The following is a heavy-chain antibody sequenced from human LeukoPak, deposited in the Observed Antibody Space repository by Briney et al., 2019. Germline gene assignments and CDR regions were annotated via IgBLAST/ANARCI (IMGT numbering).Heavy chain of an antibody. CDR2: ISWNSGSI. J-gene: IGHJ4*02. Sequence: GGSLRLSCAASGFTLDDYAMHWVRQAPAKGLEWVSGISWNSGSIGYADSVKGRFTISRDNAKNSLYLQMNSLRAEDTAVYYCATSPVYSYAHPYYFDYWGQGTLVTVSS. CDR3: ATSPVYSYAHPYYFDY. V-gene: IGHV3-9*01. D-gene: IGHD5-18*01. CDR1: GFTLDDYA.